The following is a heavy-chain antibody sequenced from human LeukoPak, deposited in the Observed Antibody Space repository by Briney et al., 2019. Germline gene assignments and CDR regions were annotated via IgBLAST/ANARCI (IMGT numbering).Heavy chain of an antibody. D-gene: IGHD4-23*01. CDR3: ARVTGCNDAFDI. V-gene: IGHV3-11*05. CDR1: GFTFSDYY. J-gene: IGHJ3*02. CDR2: ISSSSYT. Sequence: GGSLRLSCAASGFTFSDYYMSWIRQAPGKGLEWVSYISSSSYTNYADSVKGRFTISRDNAKNSLYLQMNSLRAEDTAVYYCARVTGCNDAFDIWGQGTMVTVSS.